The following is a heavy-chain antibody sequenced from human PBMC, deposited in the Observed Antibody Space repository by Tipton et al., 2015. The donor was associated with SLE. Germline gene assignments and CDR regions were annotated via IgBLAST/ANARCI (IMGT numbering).Heavy chain of an antibody. CDR2: IYYSGST. J-gene: IGHJ6*02. V-gene: IGHV4-59*01. CDR3: ARVVGWYSYYYYGMDV. Sequence: TLSLTCTVSGGSISSYCWSWIRQPPGKGLEWIGYIYYSGSTNYNPSLKSRVSISLDTSKNQFSLKLSSVTAADTAVYYCARVVGWYSYYYYGMDVWGQGTTVTVSS. D-gene: IGHD6-19*01. CDR1: GGSISSYC.